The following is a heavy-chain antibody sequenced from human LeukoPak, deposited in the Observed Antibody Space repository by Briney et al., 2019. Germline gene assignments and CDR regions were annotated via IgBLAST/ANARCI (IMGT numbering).Heavy chain of an antibody. D-gene: IGHD5-12*01. CDR1: GGSISSYY. CDR3: ARGGYGDYDRNFDY. Sequence: SETLSLTCTVSGGSISSYYWSWIRQPPGKGLEWIGYIYYSGNTNYNPSLKSRVTISVDKPKNQFSLKLSSVTAADTAVYYCARGGYGDYDRNFDYWGQGILVTVSS. J-gene: IGHJ4*02. CDR2: IYYSGNT. V-gene: IGHV4-59*01.